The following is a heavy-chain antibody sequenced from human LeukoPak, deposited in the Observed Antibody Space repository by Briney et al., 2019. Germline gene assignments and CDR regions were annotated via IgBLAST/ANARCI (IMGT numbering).Heavy chain of an antibody. Sequence: GGSLRLSCAASGFSFSNYVMSWVRQAPEKGLEWVSGISVSGDGTYYADSVKGRFTISRDNSKNTLYLQMNSLRAEDTAVYYCAKGLLLWFGESYDAFDIWGQGTMVTVSS. D-gene: IGHD3-10*01. CDR3: AKGLLLWFGESYDAFDI. CDR1: GFSFSNYV. J-gene: IGHJ3*02. CDR2: ISVSGDGT. V-gene: IGHV3-23*01.